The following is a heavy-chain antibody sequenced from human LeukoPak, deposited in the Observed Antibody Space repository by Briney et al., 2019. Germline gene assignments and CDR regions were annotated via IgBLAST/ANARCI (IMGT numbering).Heavy chain of an antibody. CDR1: GGTFISYA. D-gene: IGHD6-13*01. CDR2: IIPIFGTA. V-gene: IGHV1-69*13. J-gene: IGHJ4*02. CDR3: ARPQRGSSWYAGFDY. Sequence: ASVKVSCKASGGTFISYAISWVRQAPGQGLEWMGGIIPIFGTANYAQKSQGRVTITADESTSTAYMELSSLRSEDTAVYYCARPQRGSSWYAGFDYWGQGTLVTVSS.